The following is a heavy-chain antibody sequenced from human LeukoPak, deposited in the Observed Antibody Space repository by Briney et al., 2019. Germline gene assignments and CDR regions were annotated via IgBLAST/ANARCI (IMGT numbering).Heavy chain of an antibody. J-gene: IGHJ3*02. CDR3: ASLHPGGAAMDAFDI. Sequence: GESLKVSCKGSGYSFTSYWIGWVRQMPGKGLEWMGIIYPGDSDTRYSPSFQGQVTISADKSISTAYLQWSSLKASDTAMYYCASLHPGGAAMDAFDIWGQGTMVTVSS. CDR1: GYSFTSYW. D-gene: IGHD5-18*01. V-gene: IGHV5-51*01. CDR2: IYPGDSDT.